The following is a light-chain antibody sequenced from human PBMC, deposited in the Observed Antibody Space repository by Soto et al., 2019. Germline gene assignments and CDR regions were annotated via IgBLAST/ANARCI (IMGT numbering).Light chain of an antibody. CDR1: SSDVGSYNL. Sequence: QSALTQPASVSGSPGQSITLSCPGTSSDVGSYNLVSWYQQHPGKAPKLMIYEGSKRPSGVSNRFSGSKSGNTASLTISGLQAEDEADYYCCSYAGSSTLVVFGGGTKLTVL. V-gene: IGLV2-23*01. J-gene: IGLJ2*01. CDR2: EGS. CDR3: CSYAGSSTLVV.